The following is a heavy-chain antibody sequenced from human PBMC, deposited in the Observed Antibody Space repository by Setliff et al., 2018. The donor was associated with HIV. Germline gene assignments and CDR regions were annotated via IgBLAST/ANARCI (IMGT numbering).Heavy chain of an antibody. CDR1: GSTLGELA. D-gene: IGHD6-19*01. J-gene: IGHJ4*02. V-gene: IGHV1-24*01. CDR3: AIITHSSGWWGWTY. CDR2: FHPEDGEY. Sequence: ASVKVSCKVSGSTLGELAMHWVRQTPAKGLQWMGGFHPEDGEYNYAQKFQGRVTMTEDTSTDTAYMDLRSLRSEDTAIYYCAIITHSSGWWGWTYWGQGTLVTVSS.